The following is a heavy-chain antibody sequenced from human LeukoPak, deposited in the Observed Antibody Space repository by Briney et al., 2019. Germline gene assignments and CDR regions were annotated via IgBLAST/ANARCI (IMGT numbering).Heavy chain of an antibody. CDR2: VSGSGGRT. J-gene: IGHJ3*02. V-gene: IGHV3-23*01. CDR1: GFTFSSYA. Sequence: GGSLRLSCAASGFTFSSYAMSWVRQAPGKGLEWVSAVSGSGGRTYYADSVKSRFTISRDNSKNTLYLQMNSLRAEDTAVYYCAKVSGWPNDAFDIWGQGTMVTVSS. CDR3: AKVSGWPNDAFDI. D-gene: IGHD6-19*01.